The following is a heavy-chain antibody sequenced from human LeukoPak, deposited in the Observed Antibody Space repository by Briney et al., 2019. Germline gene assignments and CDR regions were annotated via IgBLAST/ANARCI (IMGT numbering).Heavy chain of an antibody. CDR3: ARDRITMVRGVRTNWFDP. J-gene: IGHJ5*02. D-gene: IGHD3-10*01. CDR1: GYTFTGYY. CDR2: INPNSGGT. Sequence: GASVKVSCKASGYTFTGYYMHWVRQAPGQGLDWMGWINPNSGGTNYAQKFQGRVTMTRDTSISTAYMELSRLRSDDTAVYYCARDRITMVRGVRTNWFDPWGQGTLVTVSS. V-gene: IGHV1-2*02.